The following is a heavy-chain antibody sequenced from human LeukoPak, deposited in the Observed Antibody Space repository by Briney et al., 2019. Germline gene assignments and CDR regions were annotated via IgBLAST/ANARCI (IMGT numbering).Heavy chain of an antibody. J-gene: IGHJ6*02. V-gene: IGHV3-30*02. D-gene: IGHD5-18*01. CDR3: AKKAKGGYSYGDYYYYALDV. CDR2: IRYDGSNK. Sequence: GGSLRLSCAASGFTFSSYGMHWVRQAPGKGLEWVAFIRYDGSNKYYADSVKGRFTISRDNSKNTLYLQMNSLRAEDTAVYYCAKKAKGGYSYGDYYYYALDVWGQGTTVTVSS. CDR1: GFTFSSYG.